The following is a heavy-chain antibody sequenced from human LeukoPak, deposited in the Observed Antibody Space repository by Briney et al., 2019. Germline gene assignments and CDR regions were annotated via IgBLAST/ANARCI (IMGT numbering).Heavy chain of an antibody. D-gene: IGHD3-22*01. CDR3: ARDNPDNGGYYSIDY. J-gene: IGHJ4*02. CDR1: GYTFTSYG. CDR2: ISAYNGNT. V-gene: IGHV1-18*01. Sequence: ASVKVSCKASGYTFTSYGISWVRQAPGQGLEWMGWISAYNGNTNYAQRFQGRVTMTTDTSTSTAYMELRSLRSDDSAVYYCARDNPDNGGYYSIDYWGQGTLVTVSS.